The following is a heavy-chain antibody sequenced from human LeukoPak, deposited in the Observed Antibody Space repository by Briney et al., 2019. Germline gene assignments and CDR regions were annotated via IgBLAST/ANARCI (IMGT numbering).Heavy chain of an antibody. Sequence: GGSLRLSCAAPGLITDDYAIHWVRQAPGKGLEWVSLISGDGGSTFYADSVRGRFTISRDNSKNSLSLQMSSLRSEDTAVYFCAREISYGDYPSGDAFDNWGQGTMVTVSS. CDR2: ISGDGGST. D-gene: IGHD4-17*01. CDR3: AREISYGDYPSGDAFDN. CDR1: GLITDDYA. V-gene: IGHV3-43*02. J-gene: IGHJ3*02.